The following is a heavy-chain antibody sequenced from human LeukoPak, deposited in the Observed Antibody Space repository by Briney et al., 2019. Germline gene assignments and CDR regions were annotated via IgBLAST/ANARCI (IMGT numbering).Heavy chain of an antibody. CDR1: VGTFSSYA. J-gene: IGHJ4*02. D-gene: IGHD3-3*01. CDR3: ASGYYDFWSGYSTPSFDF. Sequence: ASVKVSCKASVGTFSSYATSWVRQAPGQGLEWRGGIIPIFGTANYTQKFRGRVTITADESTSTAYMGLSSRRAEDTAVYYCASGYYDFWSGYSTPSFDFWGQGTLVTVSS. V-gene: IGHV1-69*13. CDR2: IIPIFGTA.